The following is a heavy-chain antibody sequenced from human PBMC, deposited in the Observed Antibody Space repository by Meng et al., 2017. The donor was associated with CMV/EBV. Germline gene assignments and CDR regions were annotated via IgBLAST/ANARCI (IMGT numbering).Heavy chain of an antibody. V-gene: IGHV1-18*01. CDR2: ISAYNGNT. Sequence: SGYPFTSYGISWVRQAPGQGLEWMGWISAYNGNTNYAQKLQGRVTMTTDTSTSTAYMELRSLRSDDTAVYYCATGRRLWSGYYSIDYWGQGTLVTVSS. CDR1: GYPFTSYG. J-gene: IGHJ4*02. CDR3: ATGRRLWSGYYSIDY. D-gene: IGHD3-3*01.